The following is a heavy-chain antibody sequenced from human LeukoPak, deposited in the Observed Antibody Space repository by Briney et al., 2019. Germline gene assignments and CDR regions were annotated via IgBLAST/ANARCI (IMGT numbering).Heavy chain of an antibody. CDR1: GGAISTYY. V-gene: IGHV4-59*01. J-gene: IGHJ4*02. Sequence: SETLSLTCTVSGGAISTYYWNWVRQSPGQGLEWIGHISYGTTDYYPSVKSRFTISADTSKNQMSLTLTSVTAEDTAVYYCARDKAHTYGYYFDPWGQGTQVLVSS. D-gene: IGHD5-18*01. CDR2: ISYGTT. CDR3: ARDKAHTYGYYFDP.